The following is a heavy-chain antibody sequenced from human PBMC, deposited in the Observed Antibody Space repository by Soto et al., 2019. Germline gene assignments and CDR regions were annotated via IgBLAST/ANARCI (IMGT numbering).Heavy chain of an antibody. CDR1: GFTFSSYA. CDR2: ISGSGGST. CDR3: AKDRPPWSSGYYFNGDY. Sequence: PGGSLRLSCAASGFTFSSYAMSWVRQAPGKGLEWVSAISGSGGSTYYADSVKGRFTISRDNSKNTLYLQMNSLRAEDTAVYYCAKDRPPWSSGYYFNGDYWGQGTLVTVSS. J-gene: IGHJ4*02. V-gene: IGHV3-23*01. D-gene: IGHD3-22*01.